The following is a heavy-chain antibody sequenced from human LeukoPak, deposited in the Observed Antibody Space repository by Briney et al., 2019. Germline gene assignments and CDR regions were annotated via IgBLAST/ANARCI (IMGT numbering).Heavy chain of an antibody. CDR1: GFTFSSYS. CDR2: ISSSSSYI. D-gene: IGHD5-18*01. V-gene: IGHV3-21*01. CDR3: AREEYSYGQSYYFDY. Sequence: GGSLRLSCAASGFTFSSYSMNWVRQAPGKGLEWVSSISSSSSYIYYADSVKGRFTISRDNSKNTLYLQMYSLRAEDTAVYYCAREEYSYGQSYYFDYWGQGTLVTVSS. J-gene: IGHJ4*02.